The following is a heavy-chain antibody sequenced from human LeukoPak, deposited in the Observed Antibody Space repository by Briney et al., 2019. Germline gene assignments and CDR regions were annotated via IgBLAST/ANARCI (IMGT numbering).Heavy chain of an antibody. J-gene: IGHJ4*02. Sequence: GGSLRLSCAASGFTFSRSWMSWVRQAPGKGLEWVANIKEDGSQRNYVDPVKGRFTIPRDNAMNSVFLQMISLRAEDTAVYYCARDRGYNSFDYWGQGTLVTVSS. D-gene: IGHD6-13*01. CDR3: ARDRGYNSFDY. CDR1: GFTFSRSW. V-gene: IGHV3-7*01. CDR2: IKEDGSQR.